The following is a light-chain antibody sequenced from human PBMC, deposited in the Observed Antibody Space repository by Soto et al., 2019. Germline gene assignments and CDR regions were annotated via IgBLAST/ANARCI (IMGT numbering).Light chain of an antibody. Sequence: DIPMTQSPSTLSASVGDRVIITCRASQSISSWLAWYQQKPGKAPKLLIYKASNLESGVPSRFSGSGSGTEFTLTISSLQPDDFATYYCQQYSTYPWTFGQGTKVEIK. J-gene: IGKJ1*01. CDR3: QQYSTYPWT. CDR1: QSISSW. V-gene: IGKV1-5*03. CDR2: KAS.